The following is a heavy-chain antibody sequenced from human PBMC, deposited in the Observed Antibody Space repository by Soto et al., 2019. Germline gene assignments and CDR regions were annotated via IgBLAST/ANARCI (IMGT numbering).Heavy chain of an antibody. Sequence: GGSLRLSCAASGFSFSTYAMHWVRQTPGKGLEWVAVISYDGDHKYYTDSVKGRFTISRDNSKNTLYLLMNSLRAGDTAVYYCARHIGAYYDNNGYPYFDYWGQGTRVTVSS. CDR3: ARHIGAYYDNNGYPYFDY. D-gene: IGHD3-22*01. V-gene: IGHV3-30-3*01. CDR1: GFSFSTYA. J-gene: IGHJ4*02. CDR2: ISYDGDHK.